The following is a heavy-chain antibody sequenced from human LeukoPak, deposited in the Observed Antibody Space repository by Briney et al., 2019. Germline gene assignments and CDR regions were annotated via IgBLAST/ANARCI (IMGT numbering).Heavy chain of an antibody. J-gene: IGHJ6*03. CDR1: GGSISSYY. D-gene: IGHD1-26*01. CDR2: IYTSGST. V-gene: IGHV4-4*09. Sequence: PSETLSLTCTVSGGSISSYYWSWIRQPPGKGLEWIGYIYTSGSTNYNPSLKRRVTISVDTSKNQFSLKLSSVTAADTAVYYCARAEWGYMDVWGKGTTVTVSS. CDR3: ARAEWGYMDV.